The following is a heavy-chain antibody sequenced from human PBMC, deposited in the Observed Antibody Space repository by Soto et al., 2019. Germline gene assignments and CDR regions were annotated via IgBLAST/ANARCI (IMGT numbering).Heavy chain of an antibody. CDR3: TTDFTYYYDSSGYLPLDY. CDR1: GFTFSNAW. CDR2: IKCNTDGGKT. Sequence: GGSLRLSCAASGFTFSNAWMSWVRQAPGKGLEWVGRIKCNTDGGKTDYAAPVKGRFTISRDDSKNTLYLQMNSLKTEDTAVYYCTTDFTYYYDSSGYLPLDYWGQGTLVTVSS. V-gene: IGHV3-15*01. J-gene: IGHJ4*02. D-gene: IGHD3-22*01.